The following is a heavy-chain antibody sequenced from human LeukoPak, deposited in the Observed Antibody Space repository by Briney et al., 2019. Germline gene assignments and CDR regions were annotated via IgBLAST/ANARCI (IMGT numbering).Heavy chain of an antibody. V-gene: IGHV3-74*01. CDR1: GFTFSSFW. J-gene: IGHJ4*02. CDR2: ISPDGSTS. Sequence: PGGSLRLSCAASGFTFSSFWMHWVRQAPGKGLAWVSRISPDGSTSNYADSVKGRFTISRDNAKSTLYLQMNSLRAEDTAVYYCTRAQFYYDSGSAYWGQGTLVTVST. CDR3: TRAQFYYDSGSAY. D-gene: IGHD3-10*01.